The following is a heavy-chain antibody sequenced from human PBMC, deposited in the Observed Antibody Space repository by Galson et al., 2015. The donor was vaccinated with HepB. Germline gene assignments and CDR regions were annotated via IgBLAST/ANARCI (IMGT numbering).Heavy chain of an antibody. CDR1: GYTFTSYY. CDR2: INPSGGST. V-gene: IGHV1-46*04. Sequence: SVKVPCKASGYTFTSYYLHWVRQAPGQGLEWMGIINPSGGSTSYAQKLQGRVTMTRDTSTSTVYMELSRLRSEDTAVYYCARARRDTIAFDYWGQGTLVTVSS. D-gene: IGHD3-9*01. J-gene: IGHJ4*02. CDR3: ARARRDTIAFDY.